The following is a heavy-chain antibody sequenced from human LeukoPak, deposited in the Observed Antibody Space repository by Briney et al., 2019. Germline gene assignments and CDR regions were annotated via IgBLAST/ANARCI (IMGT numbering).Heavy chain of an antibody. CDR3: ARVTPGGYEGFVWLENFDY. CDR2: ISAYNGNT. V-gene: IGHV1-18*04. CDR1: GYTFTSYG. D-gene: IGHD3-9*01. J-gene: IGHJ4*02. Sequence: ASVKVSCKASGYTFTSYGISWVRQAPGQGLEWMGWISAYNGNTNYAQKLQGRVTMTTDTSTSTAYMELRSLRSDDTAVYYCARVTPGGYEGFVWLENFDYWGQGTLVTVSS.